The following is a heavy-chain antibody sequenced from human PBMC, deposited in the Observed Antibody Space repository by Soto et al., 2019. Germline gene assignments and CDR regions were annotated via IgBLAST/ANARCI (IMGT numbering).Heavy chain of an antibody. V-gene: IGHV3-49*03. CDR1: GFTFGDYA. J-gene: IGHJ4*02. D-gene: IGHD6-19*01. CDR2: IRSKTYDGTT. CDR3: TRAVAGPFGY. Sequence: PGGSLRLSCTNSGFTFGDYAVNWFRQAPGKGLEWVGFIRSKTYDGTTEYAASVKGRFTISRDDSKSIAYLQMNSLKTEDTAIYYCTRAVAGPFGYWGQGTLVTVSS.